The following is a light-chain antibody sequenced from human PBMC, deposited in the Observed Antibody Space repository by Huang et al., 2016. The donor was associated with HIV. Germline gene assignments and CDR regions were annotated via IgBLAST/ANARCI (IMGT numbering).Light chain of an antibody. CDR3: QQYNNWPPWT. CDR2: GAS. Sequence: EIVMTQSPVTLSVSPGERATLSCKDSQSVSNNLAWYQQKPGQAHRLLIYGASTRATGVPARFSGSGSGTEFTLTISSLESEDFAVYDCQQYNNWPPWTFGQGTKVEIK. J-gene: IGKJ1*01. CDR1: QSVSNN. V-gene: IGKV3-15*01.